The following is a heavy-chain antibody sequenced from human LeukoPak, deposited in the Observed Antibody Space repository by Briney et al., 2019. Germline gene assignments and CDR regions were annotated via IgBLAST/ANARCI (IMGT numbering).Heavy chain of an antibody. CDR3: AKLPVVEMATIGDAFDI. V-gene: IGHV3-9*01. J-gene: IGHJ3*02. CDR2: ISWNSGSI. Sequence: GGSLRLCCAASGFTFDDYAMHWVRQAPGKGLEWVSGISWNSGSIGYADSVKGRFTISRDNAKNSLYLQMNSLRAEDTALYYCAKLPVVEMATIGDAFDIWGQGTMVTVSS. D-gene: IGHD5-24*01. CDR1: GFTFDDYA.